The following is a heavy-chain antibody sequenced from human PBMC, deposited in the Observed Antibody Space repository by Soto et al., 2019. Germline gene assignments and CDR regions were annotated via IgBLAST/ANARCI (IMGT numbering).Heavy chain of an antibody. Sequence: QVQLQQWGAGLLKPSETLSLTCAVYGGFVSSGSYYWSWIRQPPGKGLEWIGEMSHSGGTHFNPSLKSRVTISVDTSKNQFSLKMSSVPAADTALYYCARVGRGTATTVVDAFDIWGPGTMVTVSS. CDR1: GGFVSSGSYY. CDR3: ARVGRGTATTVVDAFDI. CDR2: MSHSGGT. V-gene: IGHV4-34*01. D-gene: IGHD1-1*01. J-gene: IGHJ3*02.